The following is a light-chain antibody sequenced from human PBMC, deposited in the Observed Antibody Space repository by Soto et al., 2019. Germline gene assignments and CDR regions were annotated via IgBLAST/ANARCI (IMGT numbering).Light chain of an antibody. Sequence: QSALTQPASVSGSPGQSITISCTGTSSDVGGYNYVSWYQHHPGKATKLMIVDVSNRPSGVSNRFSGSKSVNTASLTISGLQPEDEAAYYCSSYTTSNTRQIVLGTGTKITVL. V-gene: IGLV2-14*03. CDR3: SSYTTSNTRQIV. CDR1: SSDVGGYNY. J-gene: IGLJ1*01. CDR2: DVS.